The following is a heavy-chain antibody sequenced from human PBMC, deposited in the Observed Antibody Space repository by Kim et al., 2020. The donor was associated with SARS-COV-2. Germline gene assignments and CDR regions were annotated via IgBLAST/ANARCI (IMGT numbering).Heavy chain of an antibody. Sequence: LKSRVTISVDTSKNQFSLELSSVTAADTAVYYCARHVVVVDYKPGGAFDIWGQGTMVTVSS. V-gene: IGHV4-59*08. CDR3: ARHVVVVDYKPGGAFDI. D-gene: IGHD2-15*01. J-gene: IGHJ3*02.